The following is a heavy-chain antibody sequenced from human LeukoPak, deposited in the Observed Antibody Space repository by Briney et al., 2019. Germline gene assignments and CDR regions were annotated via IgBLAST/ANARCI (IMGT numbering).Heavy chain of an antibody. CDR1: GFTFSSYS. CDR3: ARASDNYYYHYMDV. V-gene: IGHV3-21*01. J-gene: IGHJ6*03. Sequence: GGSLRLSCAASGFTFSSYSMNWVRQAPGKGLEWVSSISSSSSYIYYADSLKGRFTISRDNAKNSLYLQMNSLRAEDTAVYYCARASDNYYYHYMDVWGKGTTVTISS. CDR2: ISSSSSYI. D-gene: IGHD2-15*01.